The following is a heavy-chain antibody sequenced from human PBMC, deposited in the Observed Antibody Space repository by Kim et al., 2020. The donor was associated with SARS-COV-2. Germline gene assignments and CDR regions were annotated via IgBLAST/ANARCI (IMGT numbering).Heavy chain of an antibody. V-gene: IGHV4-39*01. Sequence: SETLSLTCSASGDSISNSRYYWGWIRQPPGKGLEWIGNIYYSGPTYYSPSLKSRVTISVDSSKNQFFLKLKSVTAADTAVYFCARHVRAATGPYYYGMDVWGQGTTVTVSS. CDR1: GDSISNSRYY. D-gene: IGHD6-13*01. CDR3: ARHVRAATGPYYYGMDV. CDR2: IYYSGPT. J-gene: IGHJ6*02.